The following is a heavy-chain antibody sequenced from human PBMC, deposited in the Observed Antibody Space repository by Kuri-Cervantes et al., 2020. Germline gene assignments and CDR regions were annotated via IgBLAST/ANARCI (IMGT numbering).Heavy chain of an antibody. V-gene: IGHV4-30-2*01. CDR1: GGSISSGGYS. Sequence: SCAVSGGSISSGGYSWSWIRQPPGKGLEWIGYIYHSGSTYYNPSLKSRVTISVDRSKNQFSLKLSSVTAADTAVYYCAVSERYGSDPTGVDYWGQGTLVTVSS. D-gene: IGHD3-10*01. CDR3: AVSERYGSDPTGVDY. J-gene: IGHJ4*02. CDR2: IYHSGST.